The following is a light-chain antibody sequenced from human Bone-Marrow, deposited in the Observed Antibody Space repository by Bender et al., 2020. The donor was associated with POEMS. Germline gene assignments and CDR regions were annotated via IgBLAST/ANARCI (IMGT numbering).Light chain of an antibody. J-gene: IGLJ2*01. CDR3: QAWDSIPV. V-gene: IGLV3-1*01. Sequence: SYELTQAPSLSVSPGQTATINCSGHKLGDKYVCWYQQKPGQSPVMVIYGDTERPSGIPERFLGSNSGNTATLTISGTQAMDEADYYGQAWDSIPVFGGGTKLTVL. CDR1: KLGDKY. CDR2: GDT.